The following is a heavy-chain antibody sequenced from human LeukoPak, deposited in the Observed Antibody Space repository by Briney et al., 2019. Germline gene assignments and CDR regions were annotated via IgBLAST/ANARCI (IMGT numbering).Heavy chain of an antibody. V-gene: IGHV4-39*07. CDR1: GGSISSSSYY. CDR2: IYYSGST. D-gene: IGHD3-22*01. Sequence: SETLSLTCTVSGGSISSSSYYWGWIRQPPGKGLEWIGSIYYSGSTYYNPSLKSRVTISVDTSKNQFSLELSSVTAADTAVYYCARALDTYYYDSAYYPRYFDSWGQGTLVTVSS. CDR3: ARALDTYYYDSAYYPRYFDS. J-gene: IGHJ4*02.